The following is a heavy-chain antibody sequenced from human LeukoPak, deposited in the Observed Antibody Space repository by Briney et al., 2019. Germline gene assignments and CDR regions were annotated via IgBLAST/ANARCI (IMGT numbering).Heavy chain of an antibody. J-gene: IGHJ4*02. CDR3: AKDPRLRALDYFDY. CDR1: GFTFSSYG. Sequence: GGSLRLSCAASGFTFSSYGMHWVRQAPGKGLEWVAVISYDGSNKYYADSVKGRFTISRDNSKNTLYLQMTSLRLEDTAVYYCAKDPRLRALDYFDYWGQGTLVTVSS. CDR2: ISYDGSNK. V-gene: IGHV3-30*18. D-gene: IGHD5-12*01.